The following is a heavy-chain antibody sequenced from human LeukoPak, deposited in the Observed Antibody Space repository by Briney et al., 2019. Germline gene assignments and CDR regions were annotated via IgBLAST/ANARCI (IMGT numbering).Heavy chain of an antibody. CDR1: GFTFSSYW. J-gene: IGHJ4*02. V-gene: IGHV3-23*01. Sequence: GGSLRLSCAASGFTFSSYWMSWVRQAPGKGLEWVSAISGSGGSTYYADFVKGRFTISRDNSKNTLYLQMNSLRAEDTAVYYCAKDQALYCSGTSCYLFDYWGQGTLVTVSS. D-gene: IGHD2-2*01. CDR3: AKDQALYCSGTSCYLFDY. CDR2: ISGSGGST.